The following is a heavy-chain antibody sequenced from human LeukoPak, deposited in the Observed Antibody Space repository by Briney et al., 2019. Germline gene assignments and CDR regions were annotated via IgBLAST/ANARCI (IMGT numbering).Heavy chain of an antibody. V-gene: IGHV3-48*01. J-gene: IGHJ5*02. D-gene: IGHD1-1*01. CDR3: ARGRMTGTLNWFDP. Sequence: GGSLRLSCAASGFTFSSYSMNWVRQAPGKGLEWISYISSSGSTIYYADSVKGRYTISRDNAKNSLYLQMNSLRAEDTALYYCARGRMTGTLNWFDPWGQGTLVIVSS. CDR1: GFTFSSYS. CDR2: ISSSGSTI.